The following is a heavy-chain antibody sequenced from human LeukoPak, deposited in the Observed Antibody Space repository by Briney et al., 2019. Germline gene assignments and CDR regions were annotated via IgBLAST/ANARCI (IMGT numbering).Heavy chain of an antibody. CDR1: GGTFSSYD. Sequence: SVKVSCKDSGGTFSSYDLSWVRQAPGQGLEWMGGIIPIFGTANYAQKPQGRVTITADESTSTAYMELSSLRSEDTAVYYCARALRFLEWLSGDDAFDIWGQGTMVTVSS. V-gene: IGHV1-69*01. CDR2: IIPIFGTA. D-gene: IGHD3-3*01. J-gene: IGHJ3*02. CDR3: ARALRFLEWLSGDDAFDI.